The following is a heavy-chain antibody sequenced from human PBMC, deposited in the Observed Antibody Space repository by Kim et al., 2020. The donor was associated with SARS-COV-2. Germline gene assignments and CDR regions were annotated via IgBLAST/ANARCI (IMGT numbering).Heavy chain of an antibody. CDR3: VKDVFHWQHDF. CDR1: GFSFTNNA. Sequence: GGSLRLSCAASGFSFTNNAMTWVRQAPGKGLEWVSSLGGDGGAVYANSVRGRFTISRDNSKNTLFLQMSGLRVEDTARYFCVKDVFHWQHDFWGQGTLVT. V-gene: IGHV3-23*01. CDR2: SLGGDGGA. J-gene: IGHJ4*02.